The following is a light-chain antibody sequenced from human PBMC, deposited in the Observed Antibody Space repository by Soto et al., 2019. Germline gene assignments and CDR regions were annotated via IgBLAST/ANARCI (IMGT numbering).Light chain of an antibody. CDR3: QQYVISPVT. V-gene: IGKV3-20*01. J-gene: IGKJ2*01. CDR1: QRVNSSY. Sequence: EIVLTQSPDTLYLSPGEGATLSCRASQRVNSSYLAWYQQKPGQAPRLLISGASDRATGVPARVSGSGSGTDFTLTIRRLEPEDFAVYYCQQYVISPVTFGQGTKLQIK. CDR2: GAS.